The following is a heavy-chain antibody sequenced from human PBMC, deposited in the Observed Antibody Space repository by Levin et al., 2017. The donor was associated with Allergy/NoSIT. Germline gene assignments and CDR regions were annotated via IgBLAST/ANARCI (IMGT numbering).Heavy chain of an antibody. CDR2: IKQDGSEK. Sequence: GGSLRLSCAASGFTFSSYWMSWVRQAPGKGLEWVANIKQDGSEKYYVDSAKGRFTISRDNAKNSLYLQMNSLRAEDTAVYYCARDLRYSSSSRGPFDPWGQGTLVTVSS. V-gene: IGHV3-7*04. CDR3: ARDLRYSSSSRGPFDP. CDR1: GFTFSSYW. D-gene: IGHD6-13*01. J-gene: IGHJ5*02.